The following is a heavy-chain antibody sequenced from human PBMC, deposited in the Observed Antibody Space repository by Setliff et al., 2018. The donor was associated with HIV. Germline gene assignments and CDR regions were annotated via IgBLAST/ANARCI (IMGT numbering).Heavy chain of an antibody. CDR1: GYTFINYD. D-gene: IGHD3-9*01. Sequence: ASVKVSCKASGYTFINYDINWVRQATGQGLEWMGWMNPNSGNTGYSQKFQGRVTMTRNTSTSTAYMELSTLKAEDTAVYYCTREESGLLTGYDYWGQGTLVTVSS. CDR2: MNPNSGNT. V-gene: IGHV1-8*01. CDR3: TREESGLLTGYDY. J-gene: IGHJ4*02.